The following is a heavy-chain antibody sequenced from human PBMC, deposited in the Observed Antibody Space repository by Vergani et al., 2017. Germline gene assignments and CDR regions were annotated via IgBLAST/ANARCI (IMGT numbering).Heavy chain of an antibody. Sequence: EVMLVQSGAEVKKPGESLKISCKYSESSFISNEIAWVRQMSGKGLQWMGNINPIDSKIAYSPSFQGQAIMSLDKSITTAYLQWRSLKASDTAIYYCTRHXPGGDGACLHFDHWGQGTKVTVSS. CDR2: INPIDSKI. CDR1: ESSFISNE. J-gene: IGHJ4*02. D-gene: IGHD2-21*01. V-gene: IGHV5-51*01. CDR3: TRHXPGGDGACLHFDH.